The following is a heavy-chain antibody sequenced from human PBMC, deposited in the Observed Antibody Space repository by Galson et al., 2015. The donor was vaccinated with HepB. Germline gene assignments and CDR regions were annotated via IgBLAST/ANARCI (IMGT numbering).Heavy chain of an antibody. Sequence: SVKVSCKASGGTFSSYAISWVRQAPGQGLEWMGRIIPILGIANYAQKFQGRVTITADKSTSTAYMELSSLRSDDTAVYYCARGPHTMVRGVYYFDYWGQGTLVTVSS. CDR2: IIPILGIA. CDR1: GGTFSSYA. V-gene: IGHV1-69*04. D-gene: IGHD3-10*01. J-gene: IGHJ4*02. CDR3: ARGPHTMVRGVYYFDY.